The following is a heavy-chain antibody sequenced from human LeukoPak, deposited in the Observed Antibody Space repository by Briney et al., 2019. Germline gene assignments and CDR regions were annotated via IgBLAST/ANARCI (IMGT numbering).Heavy chain of an antibody. Sequence: SETLSLTWAVYGGSFSGYYWSWIRQPPGKGLEWIGEINHSGSTNYNPSLKSRVTISVDTSKDQSSRKRSSVAAADTAVYYCARARREYCSSTSCQLKRFPYYYYGMDVWGHGTTVTVSS. CDR3: ARARREYCSSTSCQLKRFPYYYYGMDV. D-gene: IGHD2-2*01. CDR2: INHSGST. V-gene: IGHV4-34*01. CDR1: GGSFSGYY. J-gene: IGHJ6*02.